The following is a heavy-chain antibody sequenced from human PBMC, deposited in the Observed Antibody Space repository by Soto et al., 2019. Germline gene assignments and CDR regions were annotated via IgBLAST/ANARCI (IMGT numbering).Heavy chain of an antibody. Sequence: GASVKVSCKASGYTFTSYGISWVRQAPGQGLEWMGWISAYNGNTNYAQKLQGRVTMTTDTSTSTAYMELRSLRSDDTAVYYCKRYVDIVATDYYGMDVWGQGTTVTVSS. CDR2: ISAYNGNT. CDR1: GYTFTSYG. D-gene: IGHD5-12*01. CDR3: KRYVDIVATDYYGMDV. V-gene: IGHV1-18*01. J-gene: IGHJ6*02.